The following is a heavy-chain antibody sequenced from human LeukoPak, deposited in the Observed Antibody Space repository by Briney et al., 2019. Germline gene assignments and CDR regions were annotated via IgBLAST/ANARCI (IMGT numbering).Heavy chain of an antibody. CDR1: GGTFSSYT. CDR3: ARDPTTVTTSFDY. Sequence: SVKVSCKASGGTFSSYTISWVRQAPGQGLEWMGRIIPILGIANYAQKFQGRVTITADKSTSTAYMELSSLRSEDTAAYYCARDPTTVTTSFDYWGQGTLVTVSS. CDR2: IIPILGIA. J-gene: IGHJ4*02. D-gene: IGHD4-17*01. V-gene: IGHV1-69*04.